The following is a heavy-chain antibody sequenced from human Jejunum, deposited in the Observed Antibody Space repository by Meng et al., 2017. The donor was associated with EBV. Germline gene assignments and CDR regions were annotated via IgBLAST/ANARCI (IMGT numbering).Heavy chain of an antibody. Sequence: QVQLVQSGSELKKPGDSVKVSCKASGYTFSRYAMNWVRQAPGQGLEWMGWINTRTGNPAYAQGFTGRFVFSLDTSVSTAYLQISSLKAEDTAVYYCASDISTATFGYWGQGTLVTVSS. CDR1: GYTFSRYA. CDR3: ASDISTATFGY. J-gene: IGHJ4*02. V-gene: IGHV7-4-1*02. CDR2: INTRTGNP. D-gene: IGHD2-21*02.